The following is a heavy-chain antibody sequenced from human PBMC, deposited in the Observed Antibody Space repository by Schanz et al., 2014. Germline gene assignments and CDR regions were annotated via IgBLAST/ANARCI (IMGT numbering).Heavy chain of an antibody. CDR2: IYYSGDT. J-gene: IGHJ6*03. D-gene: IGHD2-2*01. Sequence: QVQLQESGQGLVKPSETLSLTCTVSGGSISSYYWSWIRQPPGKGLEWIGYIYYSGDTNYNPSLKSRVTISVDTSKNQFSLNLISVAAADTAVYYCARQGIGYQHGRYYYYMDVWGRGTTVTVSS. CDR3: ARQGIGYQHGRYYYYMDV. V-gene: IGHV4-59*01. CDR1: GGSISSYY.